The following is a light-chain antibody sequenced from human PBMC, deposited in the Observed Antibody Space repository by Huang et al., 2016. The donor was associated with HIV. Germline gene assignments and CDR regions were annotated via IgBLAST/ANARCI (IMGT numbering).Light chain of an antibody. CDR3: QQLRSYPLT. CDR2: GGS. CDR1: QAIGHS. V-gene: IGKV1-13*02. Sequence: AIQLTQSPSSVAASVGDRVTVTCRASQAIGHSLAWYHHKPGKAPKLLIYGGSILQSGVSPRFSGNGSVADFSLTISSLRSEDFATYFCQQLRSYPLTFGGGTDV. J-gene: IGKJ4*01.